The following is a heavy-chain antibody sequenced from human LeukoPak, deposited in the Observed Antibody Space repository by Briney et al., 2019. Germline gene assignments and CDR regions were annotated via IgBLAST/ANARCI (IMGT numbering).Heavy chain of an antibody. J-gene: IGHJ6*02. Sequence: ASVKVSCKASGFTFTDYYIHWVRQAPGQGLEWMGWINPNSGDTNHAQKFQGRVTMTRDTSINTAYMELSRLRSGDTAVYYCARADTSLVNFYYFGMDVWGQGTTVTVSS. CDR2: INPNSGDT. D-gene: IGHD5-18*01. V-gene: IGHV1-2*02. CDR3: ARADTSLVNFYYFGMDV. CDR1: GFTFTDYY.